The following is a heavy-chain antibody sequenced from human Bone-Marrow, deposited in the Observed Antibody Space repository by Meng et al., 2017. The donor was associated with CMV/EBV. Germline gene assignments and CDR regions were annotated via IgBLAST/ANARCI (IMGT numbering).Heavy chain of an antibody. D-gene: IGHD2-2*01. CDR3: ARGLLVVPAAISFDY. CDR2: ISAYNGNT. V-gene: IGHV1-18*01. Sequence: ASVKVSCKASGYTFTSYGISWVRQAPGQGLEWMGWISAYNGNTNYAQKFQGRVTITTDESTSTAYMELSSLRSEDTAVYYCARGLLVVPAAISFDYWGQGTLVTVSS. J-gene: IGHJ4*02. CDR1: GYTFTSYG.